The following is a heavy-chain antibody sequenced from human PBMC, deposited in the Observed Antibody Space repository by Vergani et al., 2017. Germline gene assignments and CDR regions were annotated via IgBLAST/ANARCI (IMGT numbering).Heavy chain of an antibody. V-gene: IGHV3-23*03. D-gene: IGHD2-2*02. J-gene: IGHJ4*02. CDR3: AKGGIVVVPAATPFDY. Sequence: EVQLLESGGGLVQTGGSLRLSCAASGFTFSSYAMSWVRQAPGKGLEWVSVIYSGGSSTYYADSVKGRFTISRDNSKNTLYLQMNSLRAEDTAVYYCAKGGIVVVPAATPFDYWGQGTLVTVSS. CDR2: IYSGGSST. CDR1: GFTFSSYA.